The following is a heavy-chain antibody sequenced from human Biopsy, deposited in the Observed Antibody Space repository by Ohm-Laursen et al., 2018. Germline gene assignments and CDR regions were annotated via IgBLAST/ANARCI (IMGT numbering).Heavy chain of an antibody. CDR2: INQSGGT. CDR3: ARGSGYFKLDV. CDR1: GESSSGYF. D-gene: IGHD5-12*01. J-gene: IGHJ6*02. V-gene: IGHV4-34*01. Sequence: SDTLSLTCAVHGESSSGYFWHWIRQPPGKGLEWIGEINQSGGTKYNPSLKRRPTLSEDSSNSQFSLRLTSVTAADTAIYYCARGSGYFKLDVWGQGTTGTVSS.